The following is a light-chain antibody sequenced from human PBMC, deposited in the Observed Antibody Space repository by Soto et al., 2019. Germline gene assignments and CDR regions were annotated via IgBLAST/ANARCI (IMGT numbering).Light chain of an antibody. CDR3: QQYGNSPGYT. Sequence: EIVLTQSPGTLSLSPGERATLSCRASQSVSSIYLAWYQQKPGQAPRLLIYGASSRATGIPDRFSGSGSGTDFTLIISRLEPEDFAVYYCQQYGNSPGYTFGQGTKLEIK. CDR2: GAS. J-gene: IGKJ2*01. CDR1: QSVSSIY. V-gene: IGKV3-20*01.